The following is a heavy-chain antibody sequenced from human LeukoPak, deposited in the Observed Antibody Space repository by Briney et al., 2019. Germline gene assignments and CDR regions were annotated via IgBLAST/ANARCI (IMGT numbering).Heavy chain of an antibody. CDR3: ARANSDFWSGYYFRWFDP. D-gene: IGHD3-3*01. CDR1: GGSISSSSYY. Sequence: PSETLSLTCTVSGGSISSSSYYWGWIRQPPGKGLEWIGSIYYSGSTYYNPSLKSRVTISVDTSKNQFSLELSSVTAADTAVYYCARANSDFWSGYYFRWFDPWGQGTLVTVSS. V-gene: IGHV4-39*07. CDR2: IYYSGST. J-gene: IGHJ5*02.